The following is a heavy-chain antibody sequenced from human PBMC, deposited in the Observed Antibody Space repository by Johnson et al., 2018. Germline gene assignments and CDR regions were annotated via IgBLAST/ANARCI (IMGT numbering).Heavy chain of an antibody. CDR2: ISGSGNI. J-gene: IGHJ3*02. Sequence: VQLVESGGGVVQPGRSLRLSCAASGFSLSTYAMTWVRQAPGKWLEWVSAISGSGNIYHADSVKGRFTISRDNSRNTLYLQMNSLRAEDTAVYYCAKDSRGSFIRAFDIWGQGTMVTVSS. D-gene: IGHD3-16*01. V-gene: IGHV3-23*04. CDR1: GFSLSTYA. CDR3: AKDSRGSFIRAFDI.